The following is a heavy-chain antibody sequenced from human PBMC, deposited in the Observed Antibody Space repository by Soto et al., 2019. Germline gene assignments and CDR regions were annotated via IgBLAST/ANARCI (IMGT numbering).Heavy chain of an antibody. J-gene: IGHJ4*02. V-gene: IGHV4-30-2*01. CDR1: GGSISSGCYS. CDR2: IYHSGST. D-gene: IGHD6-19*01. Sequence: SETQSLTCAGSGGSISSGCYSWSWIRQPPGKGLEWIGYIYHSGSTYYNPSLKSRVTISVDRSKNQVSLKLSSVTAADTAVYYCARDLSSGWYYFDYWGQGTLVTVSS. CDR3: ARDLSSGWYYFDY.